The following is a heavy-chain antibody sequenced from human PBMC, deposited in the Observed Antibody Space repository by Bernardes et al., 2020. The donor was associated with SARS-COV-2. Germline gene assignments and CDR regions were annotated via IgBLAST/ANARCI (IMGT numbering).Heavy chain of an antibody. CDR2: ISGSGGST. J-gene: IGHJ5*02. V-gene: IGHV3-23*01. Sequence: GGSLRLSRAASGFTFSSYAMSWVRQAPGKGLEWVSAISGSGGSTYYADSVKGRFTISRDNSKNTLYLQMNSLRAEDTAVYYCAKDGDSSSWGWFDPWGQGTLVTVSS. CDR3: AKDGDSSSWGWFDP. D-gene: IGHD6-13*01. CDR1: GFTFSSYA.